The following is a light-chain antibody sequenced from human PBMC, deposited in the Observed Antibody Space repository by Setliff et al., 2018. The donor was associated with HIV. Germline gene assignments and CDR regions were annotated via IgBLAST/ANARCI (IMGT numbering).Light chain of an antibody. Sequence: SYALTQPPSVSVSPGQTASITCSGHKLGDKYACWYQQKPGQSPVLVIYQDNKRPSGIPERFSGSNSGNTATLTISGTQAMDEADYYCQAWDSSTAWNVFGTGTKVTVL. CDR2: QDN. CDR3: QAWDSSTAWNV. CDR1: KLGDKY. J-gene: IGLJ1*01. V-gene: IGLV3-1*01.